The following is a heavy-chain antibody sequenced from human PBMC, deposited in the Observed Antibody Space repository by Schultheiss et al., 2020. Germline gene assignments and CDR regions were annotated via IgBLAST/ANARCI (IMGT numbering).Heavy chain of an antibody. CDR1: GGSISSSSYY. CDR2: INHSGST. V-gene: IGHV4-39*01. CDR3: ARHGMLSVPAAIFWFDP. J-gene: IGHJ5*02. Sequence: GSLRLSCTVSGGSISSSSYYWGWIRQPPGKGLEWIGEINHSGSTNYNPSLKSRVTISVDTSKNQFSLKLSSVTAADTAVYYCARHGMLSVPAAIFWFDPWGQGTLVTVSS. D-gene: IGHD2-2*01.